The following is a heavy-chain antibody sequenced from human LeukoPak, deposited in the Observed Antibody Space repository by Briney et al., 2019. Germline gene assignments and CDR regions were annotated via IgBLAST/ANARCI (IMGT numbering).Heavy chain of an antibody. CDR2: ISYDGSNK. D-gene: IGHD6-6*01. J-gene: IGHJ4*02. V-gene: IGHV3-30-3*01. CDR1: GFTFSSYA. Sequence: QAGGSLRLSCAASGFTFSSYAMHWVRQAPGKGLEWVAVISYDGSNKYYADSVKGRFTISRDNSKNTLYLQMNSLRAEDTAVYYRARSIAARPLDYWGQGTLVTVSS. CDR3: ARSIAARPLDY.